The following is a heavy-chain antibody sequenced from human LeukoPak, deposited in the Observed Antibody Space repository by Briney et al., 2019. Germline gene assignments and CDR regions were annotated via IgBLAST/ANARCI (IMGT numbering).Heavy chain of an antibody. CDR3: AKDRFPGIAAAMGFDY. CDR1: GFTFSTYA. J-gene: IGHJ4*02. CDR2: ISGSGGTT. Sequence: PGGSLRLSCAASGFTFSTYAMSWVRQAPGKGLEWVSAISGSGGTTFYADSVKGRFTVSRDNSKNTLYLQMNSLRAEDTAVYYCAKDRFPGIAAAMGFDYWGQGTLVTVSS. D-gene: IGHD6-13*01. V-gene: IGHV3-23*01.